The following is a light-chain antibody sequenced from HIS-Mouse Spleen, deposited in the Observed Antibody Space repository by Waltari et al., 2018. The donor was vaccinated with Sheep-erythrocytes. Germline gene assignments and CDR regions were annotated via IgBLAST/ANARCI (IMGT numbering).Light chain of an antibody. Sequence: QSALTQPRSVSGSPGQSVTISCTGTISDLGGSNYVSWYQQHPGKAPKHMIYDVSKRPSGVPDRFSGSKSGNTASLTISGLQAEDEADYYCCSYAGSYNHVFATGTKVTVL. CDR1: ISDLGGSNY. CDR2: DVS. J-gene: IGLJ1*01. CDR3: CSYAGSYNHV. V-gene: IGLV2-11*01.